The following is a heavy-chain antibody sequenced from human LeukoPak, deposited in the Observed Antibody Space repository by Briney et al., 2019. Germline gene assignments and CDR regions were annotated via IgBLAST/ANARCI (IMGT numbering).Heavy chain of an antibody. Sequence: GGSLRLSCAASGFTFSSYWMHWVRQAPGKGLMWVSRISSDASSILYADSVKGRFTISRDNAKNTLYLQMNSLRTEDMAVYYCARAVGPFDYWGQGTLVTVSS. CDR1: GFTFSSYW. CDR2: ISSDASSI. CDR3: ARAVGPFDY. J-gene: IGHJ4*02. D-gene: IGHD2-15*01. V-gene: IGHV3-74*01.